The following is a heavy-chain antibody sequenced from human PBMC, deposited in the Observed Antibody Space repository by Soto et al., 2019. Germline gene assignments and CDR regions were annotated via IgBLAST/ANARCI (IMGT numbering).Heavy chain of an antibody. CDR2: ISGSGGST. CDR1: GFTISSFG. Sequence: GSLRLSCTVSGFTISSFGMSWVRQAPGKGLEWVSAISGSGGSTYYAGSVEGRFTISRDNSTNTLYLQMNSLRAEDTAVYYYAKNSEATMRVGYDYRGQGTRVTVSS. D-gene: IGHD6-25*01. J-gene: IGHJ4*02. CDR3: AKNSEATMRVGYDY. V-gene: IGHV3-23*01.